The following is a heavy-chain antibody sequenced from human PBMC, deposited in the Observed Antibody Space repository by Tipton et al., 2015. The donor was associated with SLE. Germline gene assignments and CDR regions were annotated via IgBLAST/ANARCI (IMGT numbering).Heavy chain of an antibody. D-gene: IGHD3-16*01. V-gene: IGHV4-34*01. CDR3: ARGVSGYFSYCYMDV. J-gene: IGHJ6*03. CDR2: VSHSGSA. Sequence: WSWVRQPPGKGLEWIGEVSHSGSANYNASLKSRVTMSLDKSNNQFSLRLSSVTAADTAVYYCARGVSGYFSYCYMDVWGKGTTVTISS.